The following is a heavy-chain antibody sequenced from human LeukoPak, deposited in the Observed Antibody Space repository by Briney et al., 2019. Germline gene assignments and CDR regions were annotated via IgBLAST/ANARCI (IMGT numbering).Heavy chain of an antibody. D-gene: IGHD5-24*01. J-gene: IGHJ6*02. CDR3: ARDKMRGGVDV. CDR2: ISYDGSNK. Sequence: GGSLRLSCAASGFTFSSYAMHWVRQAPGKGLEWVAVISYDGSNKYYADSVKGRFTISRDNSKNTLYLQMNSLRAEDTAVYYCARDKMRGGVDVWGQGTTVTVSS. CDR1: GFTFSSYA. V-gene: IGHV3-30*04.